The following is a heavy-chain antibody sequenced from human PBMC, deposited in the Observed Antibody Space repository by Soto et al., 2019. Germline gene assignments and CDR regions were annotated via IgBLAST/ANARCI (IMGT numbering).Heavy chain of an antibody. CDR3: AAELYRGGRCCSFDV. Sequence: SVKVSCKTSGFTFSNSAVQWVRKARGQRLEWIGWIIVGGGGTKYAQDLQGRLTITREVSTNTAYMELSGLRSEDTAMYYCAAELYRGGRCCSFDVWGQGTMVTVSS. CDR2: IIVGGGGT. V-gene: IGHV1-58*01. J-gene: IGHJ3*01. CDR1: GFTFSNSA. D-gene: IGHD2-15*01.